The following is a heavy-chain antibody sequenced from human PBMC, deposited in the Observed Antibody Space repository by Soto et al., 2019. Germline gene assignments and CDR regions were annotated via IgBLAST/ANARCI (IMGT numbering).Heavy chain of an antibody. V-gene: IGHV3-72*01. CDR1: GFTFSDHY. J-gene: IGHJ2*01. CDR3: ARDGGSDGSYGPWYFDL. D-gene: IGHD5-18*01. CDR2: TRNKANSYTT. Sequence: GGSLRLSCAASGFTFSDHYMDWVRQAPGKGLEWVGRTRNKANSYTTEYAASVKGRFTISRDDSKNSLYLQMNSLKTEDTAVYYCARDGGSDGSYGPWYFDLWGRGTLVTVSS.